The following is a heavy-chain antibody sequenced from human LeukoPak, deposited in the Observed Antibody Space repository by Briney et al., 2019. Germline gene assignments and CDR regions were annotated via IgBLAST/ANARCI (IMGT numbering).Heavy chain of an antibody. Sequence: SETLSLTCTVSGGSISSGGYYWSWIRQHPGKGLEWIGYIYYIGSTYYNPSLKSRVTISVDTSKNQFSLKLSSVTAADTAVYYCARASDDILTGGSDYWGQGTLVTVSS. J-gene: IGHJ4*02. CDR3: ARASDDILTGGSDY. D-gene: IGHD3-9*01. V-gene: IGHV4-31*03. CDR1: GGSISSGGYY. CDR2: IYYIGST.